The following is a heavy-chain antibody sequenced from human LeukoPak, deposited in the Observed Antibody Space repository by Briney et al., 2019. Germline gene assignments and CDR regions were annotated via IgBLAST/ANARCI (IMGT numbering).Heavy chain of an antibody. D-gene: IGHD1-1*01. CDR1: GFTFSSYW. CDR3: ATGGGWNDPPY. J-gene: IGHJ4*02. CDR2: INQDGHEK. Sequence: GGSLRLSCPASGFTFSSYWMSWVRQAPGKGLEWVANINQDGHEKYYVDSVKGRFTISRDNAKNSLYLQMNSLRAEDTAVYYCATGGGWNDPPYWGQGTLVTVSS. V-gene: IGHV3-7*05.